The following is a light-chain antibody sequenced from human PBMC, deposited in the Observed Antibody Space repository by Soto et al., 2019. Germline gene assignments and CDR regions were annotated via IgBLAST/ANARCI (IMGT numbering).Light chain of an antibody. CDR2: SND. CDR1: SSNIGSNS. V-gene: IGLV1-44*01. Sequence: QSALTQPPSASGTPGQRVTISCPGSSSNIGSNSVNWYQQLPGTAPKLLIYSNDRRPSGVPDRFSGSKSGTSASLAISGLQSEDEADYYCAAWDDSLNGYVFGTGTKSPS. CDR3: AAWDDSLNGYV. J-gene: IGLJ1*01.